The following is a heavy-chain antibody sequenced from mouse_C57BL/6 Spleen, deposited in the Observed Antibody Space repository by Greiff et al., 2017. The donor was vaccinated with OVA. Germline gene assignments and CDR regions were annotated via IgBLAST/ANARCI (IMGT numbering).Heavy chain of an antibody. CDR1: GYPFTSYW. J-gene: IGHJ4*01. CDR2: MVPSDIYT. V-gene: IGHV1-69*01. CDR3: ARWGGSYAMDY. Sequence: QVQLQQPGAELVIPGASVKLSCKASGYPFTSYWMHWVKQRPGQGLEWTGKMVPSDIYTNYNQKFKGKSTLTVDKSSSTAYMQRSSLTSEDSAVYDCARWGGSYAMDYWGQGTSVTVSS.